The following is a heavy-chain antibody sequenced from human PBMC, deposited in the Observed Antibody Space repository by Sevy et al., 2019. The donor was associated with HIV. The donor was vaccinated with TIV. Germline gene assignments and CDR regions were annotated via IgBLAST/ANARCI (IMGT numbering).Heavy chain of an antibody. D-gene: IGHD4-17*01. Sequence: SETPSLTCTVSGGSISSSSYYWGWIRQPPGKGLEWIGSIYYSGSTYYNPSLKSRVTISVDTSKNQFSLKLSSVTAADTAVYYCARHAPGLDDYGDYGWFDPWGQGTLVTVSS. CDR1: GGSISSSSYY. CDR3: ARHAPGLDDYGDYGWFDP. CDR2: IYYSGST. J-gene: IGHJ5*02. V-gene: IGHV4-39*01.